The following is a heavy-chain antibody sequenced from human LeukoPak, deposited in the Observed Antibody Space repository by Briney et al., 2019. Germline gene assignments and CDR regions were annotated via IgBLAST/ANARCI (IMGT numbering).Heavy chain of an antibody. V-gene: IGHV3-49*04. Sequence: GGSLRLSCTASGFTFGDYAMSWVRQAPGRGLEWVGFIRSKAYGGTTEYAASVKGRFTISRDDSKSIAYLQMNSLKTEDTAVYYCTRIAAAGTPSFDYWGQGTLVTVSS. D-gene: IGHD6-13*01. J-gene: IGHJ4*02. CDR2: IRSKAYGGTT. CDR3: TRIAAAGTPSFDY. CDR1: GFTFGDYA.